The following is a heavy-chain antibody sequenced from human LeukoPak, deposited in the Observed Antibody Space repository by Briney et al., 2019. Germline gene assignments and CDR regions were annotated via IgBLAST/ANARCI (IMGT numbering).Heavy chain of an antibody. J-gene: IGHJ1*01. CDR1: GGSFSGYY. CDR2: INHSGST. Sequence: SETLSLTCAVYGGSFSGYYWSWIRQPPGKGLEWIGEINHSGSTNYNPSLKSRVTISVDTSKNQFSLKLSSVTAADTAVYYCASRLGGKRAYWGQGTLVTVSS. V-gene: IGHV4-34*01. CDR3: ASRLGGKRAY. D-gene: IGHD3-16*01.